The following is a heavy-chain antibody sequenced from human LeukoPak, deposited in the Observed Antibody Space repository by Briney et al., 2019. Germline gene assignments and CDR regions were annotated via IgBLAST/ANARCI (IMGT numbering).Heavy chain of an antibody. CDR3: VKDIQLST. J-gene: IGHJ3*01. CDR2: IGSSGGST. V-gene: IGHV3-23*01. D-gene: IGHD5-24*01. CDR1: GFNFIAAA. Sequence: GGSLRLSCAASGFNFIAAAMTWVRQAPGKGLEWVSLIGSSGGSTYYADSVKGRFTISRDNFNHTLSLQMNSLRVEDTAIYYCVKDIQLSTWGLGTMVTVSS.